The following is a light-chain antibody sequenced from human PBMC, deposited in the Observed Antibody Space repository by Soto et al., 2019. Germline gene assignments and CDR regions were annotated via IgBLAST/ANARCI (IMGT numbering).Light chain of an antibody. V-gene: IGKV3-20*01. CDR1: PSVSSTS. Sequence: EIGWTQSPGTLSFSPRVRATLSGRAIPSVSSTSLAWDQQKPGQPPRILILGASNRAAGTPDRFSGSGSGTDFTLTISRLEHEDVAGYYCQQSGASPISTFGQGTKLEIQ. CDR3: QQSGASPIST. J-gene: IGKJ2*01. CDR2: GAS.